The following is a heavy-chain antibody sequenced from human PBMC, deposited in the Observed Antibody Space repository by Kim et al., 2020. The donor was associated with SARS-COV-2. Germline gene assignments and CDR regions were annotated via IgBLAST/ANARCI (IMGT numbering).Heavy chain of an antibody. CDR3: AKRVGTPEYCFHY. J-gene: IGHJ4*02. D-gene: IGHD1-26*01. CDR2: IRGDGGNT. V-gene: IGHV3-23*01. CDR1: GFTFRNYA. Sequence: GGSLRLSCAASGFTFRNYAMSWVRQAPGKGLEWVSGIRGDGGNTYYADSVKGRFTISRDNSKNTLYLQMNSLRAEDSAVYYCAKRVGTPEYCFHYWGQGT.